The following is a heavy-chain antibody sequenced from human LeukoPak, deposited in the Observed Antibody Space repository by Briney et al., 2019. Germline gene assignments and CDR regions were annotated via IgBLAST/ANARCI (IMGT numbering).Heavy chain of an antibody. V-gene: IGHV1-2*06. J-gene: IGHJ4*02. CDR2: INPNSGGT. CDR3: ARRYLGSGSLPGL. Sequence: GASVKVSCKASGYTFTGYYMHWVRQAPGQGLEWVGRINPNSGGTNYAQKFQGRVTMTRDTSISTAYMELSRLRSDDTAVYYCARRYLGSGSLPGLWGQGTLVTVSS. D-gene: IGHD3-10*01. CDR1: GYTFTGYY.